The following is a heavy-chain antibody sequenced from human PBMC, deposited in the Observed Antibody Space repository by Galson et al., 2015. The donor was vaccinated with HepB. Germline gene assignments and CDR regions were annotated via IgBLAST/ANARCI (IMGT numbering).Heavy chain of an antibody. CDR3: ARGWGWQQLVAYIDY. CDR1: GFTFSSYA. CDR2: ISYDGSNK. V-gene: IGHV3-30*04. J-gene: IGHJ4*02. Sequence: SLRLSCAASGFTFSSYAMHWVRQAPGKGLEWVAVISYDGSNKYYADSVKGRFTISRDNSKNTLYLQMNSLRAEDTAVYYCARGWGWQQLVAYIDYWGQGNLVTVSS. D-gene: IGHD6-13*01.